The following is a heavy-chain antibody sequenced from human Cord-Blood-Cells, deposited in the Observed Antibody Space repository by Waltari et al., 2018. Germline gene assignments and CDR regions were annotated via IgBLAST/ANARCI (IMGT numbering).Heavy chain of an antibody. Sequence: QVQLVQSGAEVKKPGASVKVSCKVSGYTLTELSMHWVRQAPGKGLEWMGSFDPEHGETIYTQKFQGRVTMTEDTSTDTAYMELSSLRSEDTAVYYCATGQEYSSSFSFDIWGQGTMVTVSS. CDR3: ATGQEYSSSFSFDI. J-gene: IGHJ3*02. CDR1: GYTLTELS. D-gene: IGHD6-6*01. CDR2: FDPEHGET. V-gene: IGHV1-24*01.